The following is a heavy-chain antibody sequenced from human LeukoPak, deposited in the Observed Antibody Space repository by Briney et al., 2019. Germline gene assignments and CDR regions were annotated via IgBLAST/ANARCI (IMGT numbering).Heavy chain of an antibody. D-gene: IGHD4-17*01. Sequence: PGRSLRLSCAASGFTFSSYGMHWVRQAPGKGLEWVAVISYDGSNKYYADSVKGRFTISRDNSKNTLYLQMNSLRAEDTAVYYCAKDRVYGDGYFDYWGQGTLVTVSS. J-gene: IGHJ4*02. CDR2: ISYDGSNK. V-gene: IGHV3-30*18. CDR1: GFTFSSYG. CDR3: AKDRVYGDGYFDY.